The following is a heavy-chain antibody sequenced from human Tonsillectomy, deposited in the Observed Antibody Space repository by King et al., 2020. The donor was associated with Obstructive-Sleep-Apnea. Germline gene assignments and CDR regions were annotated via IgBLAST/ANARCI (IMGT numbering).Heavy chain of an antibody. CDR2: IYYSGNT. D-gene: IGHD6-13*01. CDR3: ARVVAITADYNFDY. CDR1: GGSVSSTTHY. V-gene: IGHV4-39*07. J-gene: IGHJ4*02. Sequence: QLQESGPGLVKPSETLSLRCTVSGGSVSSTTHYRGWIRQPPGKGLEWIGSIYYSGNTYYNPSLKSRITISVVTSKNQFSLNLSSVTAADTAMYYCARVVAITADYNFDYWGRGTLVTVSS.